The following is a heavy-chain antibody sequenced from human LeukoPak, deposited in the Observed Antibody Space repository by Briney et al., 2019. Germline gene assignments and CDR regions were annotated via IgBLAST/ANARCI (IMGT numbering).Heavy chain of an antibody. CDR2: ISYDGSNK. J-gene: IGHJ6*02. CDR1: GFTVSTNY. D-gene: IGHD2-2*01. V-gene: IGHV3-30*18. CDR3: AKEFAAADYYYYGMDV. Sequence: GGSLRLSCAVSGFTVSTNYMNWVRQAPGKGLEWVAVISYDGSNKYYADSVKGRFTISRDNSKNTLYLQMNSLRAEDTAVYYCAKEFAAADYYYYGMDVWGQGTTVTVSS.